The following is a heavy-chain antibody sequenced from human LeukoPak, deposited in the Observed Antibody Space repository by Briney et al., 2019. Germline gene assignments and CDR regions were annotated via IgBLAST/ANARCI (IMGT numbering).Heavy chain of an antibody. CDR3: ARDRESTPYYDFWSGFKVYGMDV. CDR2: IIPILGIA. D-gene: IGHD3-3*01. J-gene: IGHJ6*02. V-gene: IGHV1-69*04. Sequence: GASVKVSCKASGGTFSSYAISWLRQAPGQGLEWMGRIIPILGIANYAQKFQGRVTITADKSTSTAYMELSSLRSEDTAVYYCARDRESTPYYDFWSGFKVYGMDVWGQGTTVTVSS. CDR1: GGTFSSYA.